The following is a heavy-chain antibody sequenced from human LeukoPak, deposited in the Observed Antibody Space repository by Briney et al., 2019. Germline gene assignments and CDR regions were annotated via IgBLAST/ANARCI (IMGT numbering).Heavy chain of an antibody. CDR3: ARDFRLGGSYGEFDY. J-gene: IGHJ4*02. CDR2: IYSGGST. D-gene: IGHD1-26*01. Sequence: GGSLRLSCAASGFTVSSNYMSWVRQAPGKGLEWVSVIYSGGSTYYADSVKGRFTISRDNSKNTLYLQMNSLRAEDTAVYYCARDFRLGGSYGEFDYWGQGTLVTVSS. V-gene: IGHV3-66*02. CDR1: GFTVSSNY.